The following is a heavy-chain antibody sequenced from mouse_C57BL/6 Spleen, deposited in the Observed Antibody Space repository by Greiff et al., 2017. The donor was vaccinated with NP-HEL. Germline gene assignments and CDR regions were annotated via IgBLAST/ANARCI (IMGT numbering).Heavy chain of an antibody. V-gene: IGHV1-52*01. Sequence: QVQLKQSGAELVRPGSSVKLSCKASGYTFTSYWMHWVKQRPIQGLEWIGNIDPSDSETHYNQKFKDKATLTVDKSSSTAYMQLSSLTSEDSAVYYCARGSTTVVAHFDYWGQGTTLTVSS. J-gene: IGHJ2*01. CDR2: IDPSDSET. CDR1: GYTFTSYW. CDR3: ARGSTTVVAHFDY. D-gene: IGHD1-1*01.